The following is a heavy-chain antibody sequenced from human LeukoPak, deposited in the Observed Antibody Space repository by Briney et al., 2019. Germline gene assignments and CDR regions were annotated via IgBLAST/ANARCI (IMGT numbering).Heavy chain of an antibody. J-gene: IGHJ6*03. CDR3: ARALMSHDSSGRTILPGAPRHLHYYYYMDV. V-gene: IGHV1-18*01. CDR1: GYTFTSYG. D-gene: IGHD3-22*01. CDR2: ISAYNGNT. Sequence: GASVKVSCKASGYTFTSYGISWVRQAPGQGLEWMGWISAYNGNTNYAQKLQGRVTMTTDTSTSTAYMELRSLRSGDTAVYYCARALMSHDSSGRTILPGAPRHLHYYYYMDVWGKGTTVTISS.